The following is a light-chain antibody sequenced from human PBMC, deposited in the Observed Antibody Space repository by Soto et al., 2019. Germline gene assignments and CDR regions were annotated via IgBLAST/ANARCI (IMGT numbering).Light chain of an antibody. V-gene: IGLV1-47*01. CDR1: SSNIGSNY. J-gene: IGLJ3*02. Sequence: QSVLTQPPSASGTPGQRVTISCSGSSSNIGSNYVYWYQQLPGTAPKLLIYRNDRRPSGVPDRFSGSKSGTSASLAISGLRSEDDADYYCAAWDDSLSVLVFGGGTKLTVL. CDR3: AAWDDSLSVLV. CDR2: RND.